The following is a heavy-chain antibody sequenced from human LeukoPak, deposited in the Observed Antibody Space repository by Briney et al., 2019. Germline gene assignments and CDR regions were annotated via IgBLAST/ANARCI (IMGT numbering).Heavy chain of an antibody. CDR3: ARSRPSYTYGYDY. V-gene: IGHV3-74*01. CDR2: LNSDGTIT. D-gene: IGHD5-18*01. Sequence: GGSLRLSCAASGFPLTNYWMHWVRQVPGKGLVWVSRLNSDGTITHYADSVKGRFTISRDNPKNTLYLDMNSLRADDTAVYYCARSRPSYTYGYDYWGQGTLVSVSS. CDR1: GFPLTNYW. J-gene: IGHJ4*02.